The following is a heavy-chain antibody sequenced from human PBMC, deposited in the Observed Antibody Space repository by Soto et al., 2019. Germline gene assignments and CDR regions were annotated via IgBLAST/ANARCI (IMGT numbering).Heavy chain of an antibody. J-gene: IGHJ4*02. CDR1: GYSISSSNW. D-gene: IGHD1-26*01. CDR3: ARREIQGPIDY. V-gene: IGHV4-28*01. CDR2: IYYSGTT. Sequence: QVQLQESGPGLVKPSDTLSLTCAVSGYSISSSNWWGWIRQPPGKGLEWIGYIYYSGTTYYNPSLKSRVTTSVDTSKNQFTLKLTSVTDVDTAVYYCARREIQGPIDYWGQGTLVTVSS.